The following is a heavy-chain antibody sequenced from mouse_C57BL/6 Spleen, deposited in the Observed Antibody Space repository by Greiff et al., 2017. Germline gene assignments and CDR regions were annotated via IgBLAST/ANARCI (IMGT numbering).Heavy chain of an antibody. CDR1: GYTFTSYW. Sequence: QVQLKQPGAELVMPGASVKLSCKASGYTFTSYWMHWVKQRPGQGLEWIGEIDPSDSYTNYNQKFKGKSTLTVDKSSSTAYMQLSSLTSEDSAVYYCARYTTVYFDYWGQGTTLTVSS. CDR2: IDPSDSYT. CDR3: ARYTTVYFDY. V-gene: IGHV1-69*01. D-gene: IGHD1-1*01. J-gene: IGHJ2*01.